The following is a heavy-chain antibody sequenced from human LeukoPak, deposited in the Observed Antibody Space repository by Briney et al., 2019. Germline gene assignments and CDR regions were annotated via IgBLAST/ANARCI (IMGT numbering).Heavy chain of an antibody. J-gene: IGHJ4*02. CDR1: GFTLSSYE. D-gene: IGHD3-22*01. V-gene: IGHV3-48*03. Sequence: GGSLRLSCAASGFTLSSYEMNWVRQAPGKGLEWVSYISSAGTMTYYADSLKGRFTISRDNSKNSMYLHMSSMRVEDTAVYYCARDRTMIVDYWGQGTLVTVSS. CDR2: ISSAGTMT. CDR3: ARDRTMIVDY.